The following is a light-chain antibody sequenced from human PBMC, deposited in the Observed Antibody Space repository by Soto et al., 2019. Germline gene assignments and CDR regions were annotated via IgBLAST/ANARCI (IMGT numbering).Light chain of an antibody. CDR1: SSNIENNY. Sequence: QSVLTQPPSVSAAPGQKVTISCSGSSSNIENNYVSWYQQVPGTAPRLLIYDSDSRQSGIPDRFSASKSGTSATLAITGLQSGDEAEYYCGAWDDSLNTVLFGGGTKVTVL. CDR2: DSD. J-gene: IGLJ3*02. CDR3: GAWDDSLNTVL. V-gene: IGLV1-51*01.